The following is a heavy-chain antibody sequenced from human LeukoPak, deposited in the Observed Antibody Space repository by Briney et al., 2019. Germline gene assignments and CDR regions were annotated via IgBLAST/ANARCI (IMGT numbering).Heavy chain of an antibody. V-gene: IGHV3-23*01. CDR3: AKDQYDSSGPFDN. Sequence: GGSLRLSCVATGFTFSRYAMSWVRQAPGKGLEGVSLISGSGGSTKYADSVKGRFTISRDNSKNTLYLQMNSLRAEDTAVYYCAKDQYDSSGPFDNWGQGTLVTVSS. CDR2: ISGSGGST. CDR1: GFTFSRYA. D-gene: IGHD3-22*01. J-gene: IGHJ4*02.